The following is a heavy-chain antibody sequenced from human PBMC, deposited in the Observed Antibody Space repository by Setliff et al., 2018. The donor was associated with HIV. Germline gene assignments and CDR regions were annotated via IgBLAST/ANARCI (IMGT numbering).Heavy chain of an antibody. J-gene: IGHJ4*02. CDR3: TRGRGIIGALVY. CDR2: IVPIFGTP. CDR1: GDSFSNYA. D-gene: IGHD2-21*01. V-gene: IGHV1-69*13. Sequence: SVKVSCKASGDSFSNYAISWVRQAPGQGLEWMGQIVPIFGTPSYAQKFQGRVTITADESTNTAFMELGSLRSDDTAVYYCTRGRGIIGALVYWGQGTLVTVSS.